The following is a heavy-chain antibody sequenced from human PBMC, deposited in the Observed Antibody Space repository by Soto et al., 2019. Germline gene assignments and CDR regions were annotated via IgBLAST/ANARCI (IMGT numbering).Heavy chain of an antibody. Sequence: QVQLQESGPGLVKPSETLSLTCTVSGGSINNYYWSWIRQPPGKGLEWIGYIYYSGSTNYNPSLKSRVTISVDTSKNKFSLKLSSVTAADTAVYYCARRYGGNFDYWGQGTLVTVSS. D-gene: IGHD1-26*01. V-gene: IGHV4-59*01. CDR3: ARRYGGNFDY. J-gene: IGHJ4*02. CDR1: GGSINNYY. CDR2: IYYSGST.